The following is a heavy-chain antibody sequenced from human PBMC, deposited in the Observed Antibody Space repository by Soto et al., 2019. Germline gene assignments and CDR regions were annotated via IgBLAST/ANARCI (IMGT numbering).Heavy chain of an antibody. Sequence: QLQEAGPGLVKPSETLSLACTVSGGSISSNSYYWDWIRQPPGKGLEWIGSMYYSGATYHNPSLQSRVTISVDTSKNQFSLHLSSVTAADTAVYYCARHAAYDSVWGKSDGSDYWGQGTLVTVSS. CDR2: MYYSGAT. CDR1: GGSISSNSYY. CDR3: ARHAAYDSVWGKSDGSDY. D-gene: IGHD3-16*01. V-gene: IGHV4-39*01. J-gene: IGHJ4*02.